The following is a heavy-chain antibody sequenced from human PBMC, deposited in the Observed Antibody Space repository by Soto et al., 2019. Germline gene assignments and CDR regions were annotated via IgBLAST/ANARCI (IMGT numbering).Heavy chain of an antibody. J-gene: IGHJ4*02. Sequence: PSETLSLTCTVSGGSISSYYWIWIRQPPGKGLEWIGYIYYSGSTNYNPSLKSRVTISVDTSKNQFSLKLSSVTAADTAVYYCARDLQGALDYWGQGTLVTVSS. CDR1: GGSISSYY. CDR3: ARDLQGALDY. V-gene: IGHV4-59*01. D-gene: IGHD3-16*01. CDR2: IYYSGST.